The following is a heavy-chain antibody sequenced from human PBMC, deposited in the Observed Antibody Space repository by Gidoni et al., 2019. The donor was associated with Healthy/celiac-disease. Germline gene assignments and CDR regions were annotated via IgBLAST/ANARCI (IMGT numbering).Heavy chain of an antibody. D-gene: IGHD3-22*01. V-gene: IGHV3-48*02. CDR3: AREGDSSGYSRGIFDY. Sequence: EVQLVESGGGLVQPGGSLRLSCAASGFTFSSYSMNWVRQAPGKGLAGVSYISSSSSTIYYADSVKGRFTISRDNAKNSLYLQMNSLRDEDTAVYYCAREGDSSGYSRGIFDYWGQGTLVTVSS. CDR1: GFTFSSYS. J-gene: IGHJ4*02. CDR2: ISSSSSTI.